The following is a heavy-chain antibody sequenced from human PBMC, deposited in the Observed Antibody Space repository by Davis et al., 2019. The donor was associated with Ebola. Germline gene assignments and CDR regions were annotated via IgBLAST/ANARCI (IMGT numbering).Heavy chain of an antibody. CDR1: GYIFTDYT. V-gene: IGHV7-4-1*02. Sequence: ASVKVSCKASGYIFTDYTMNWVRQAPGQGLEWMGWINTNTGNPTYAQGFTGRYVFSLDTSVSTAYLQINSLKAEDTAVYYCAREYRRGLTALAGWGQGTTVTVSS. CDR2: INTNTGNP. J-gene: IGHJ6*02. D-gene: IGHD5-18*01. CDR3: AREYRRGLTALAG.